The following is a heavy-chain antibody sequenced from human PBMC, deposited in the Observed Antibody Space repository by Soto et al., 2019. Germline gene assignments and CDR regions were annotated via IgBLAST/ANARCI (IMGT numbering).Heavy chain of an antibody. D-gene: IGHD6-13*01. CDR3: ARGKGSSWYSGGMDV. CDR1: GGSFSGYY. J-gene: IGHJ6*02. Sequence: PSETLSLTCAVYGGSFSGYYWSWIRQPPGKGLEWIGEINHSGSTNYNPSLKSRVTISVDTSKNQFSLKLSSVTAADTAVYYCARGKGSSWYSGGMDVWGQGTTVTVSS. V-gene: IGHV4-34*01. CDR2: INHSGST.